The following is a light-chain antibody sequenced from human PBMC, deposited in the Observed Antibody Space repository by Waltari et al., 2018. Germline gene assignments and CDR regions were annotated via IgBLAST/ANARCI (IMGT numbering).Light chain of an antibody. V-gene: IGKV1-12*01. CDR2: DAS. Sequence: DIQMTQSPSFVPASVGDRVTITGRASQGISIWLAWYQQKPGRAPKLLIYDASSLQSGVPSRFSGSGSGTDFILTISSLQPEDFATYYCLQASSFPLTLGGGTKVEIK. J-gene: IGKJ4*01. CDR3: LQASSFPLT. CDR1: QGISIW.